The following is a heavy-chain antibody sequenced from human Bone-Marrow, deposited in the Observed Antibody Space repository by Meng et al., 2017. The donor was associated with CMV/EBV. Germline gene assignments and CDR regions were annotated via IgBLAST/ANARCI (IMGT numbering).Heavy chain of an antibody. J-gene: IGHJ6*02. CDR3: ARDWMEVLPYYYYGMDV. D-gene: IGHD1-7*01. CDR2: ISSSSSNI. Sequence: GGSLRLSCAASGFAFSIYSMNWVRQAPGKGLEWVASISSSSSNIYYADSVKGRFTISRDNAKNSLHLQMNSLRAEDMAVYYCARDWMEVLPYYYYGMDVWGQGPTVTVSS. CDR1: GFAFSIYS. V-gene: IGHV3-21*01.